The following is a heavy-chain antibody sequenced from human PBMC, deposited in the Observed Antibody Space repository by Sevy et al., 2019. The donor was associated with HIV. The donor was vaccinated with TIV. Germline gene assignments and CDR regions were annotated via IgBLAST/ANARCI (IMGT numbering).Heavy chain of an antibody. J-gene: IGHJ4*02. CDR3: AKVPRGGTYFSGAEN. CDR2: ISYDGGNK. CDR1: GFTFTKYG. D-gene: IGHD1-26*01. Sequence: GGSLRLSCLTSGFTFTKYGMHWVRQAPGKGLEWVAVISYDGGNKYYADSVRGLFTISRDNSKNTLYLQMNSLRPDDMAVYYCAKVPRGGTYFSGAENWGQGTLVTVSS. V-gene: IGHV3-30*18.